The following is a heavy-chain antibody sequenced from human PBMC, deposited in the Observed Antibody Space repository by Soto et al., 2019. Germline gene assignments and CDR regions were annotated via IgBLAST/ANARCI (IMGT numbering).Heavy chain of an antibody. CDR3: ARDLFAGLQPGTPWFEP. CDR2: ITSKTGQI. Sequence: PGGSLRLSCTGSGFPFSAYNMNWVRQVPGKGPEWISSITSKTGQIYYAESVKGRITISRDNAKNSLYLEMNRLGAEETAVYFCARDLFAGLQPGTPWFEPWGEGTLVTVSS. J-gene: IGHJ5*02. D-gene: IGHD2-15*01. CDR1: GFPFSAYN. V-gene: IGHV3-21*06.